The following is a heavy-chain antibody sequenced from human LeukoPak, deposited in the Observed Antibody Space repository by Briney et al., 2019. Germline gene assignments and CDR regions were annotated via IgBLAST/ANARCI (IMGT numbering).Heavy chain of an antibody. CDR2: IRSTANGYAT. CDR3: TGNYYGSGSYADFDH. J-gene: IGHJ4*02. V-gene: IGHV3-73*01. CDR1: GFTFSGSA. D-gene: IGHD3-10*01. Sequence: GGSLRLSCAASGFTFSGSALHWVRQASGKGLEWVGRIRSTANGYATAYAASVKGRFTISRDDSKNTAYLQMDSLKTEDTAVYYCTGNYYGSGSYADFDHWGQGTLVTVSS.